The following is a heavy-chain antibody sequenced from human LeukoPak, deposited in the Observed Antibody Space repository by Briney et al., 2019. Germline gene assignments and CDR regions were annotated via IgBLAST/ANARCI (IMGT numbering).Heavy chain of an antibody. CDR1: GFTFSNYA. J-gene: IGHJ4*02. V-gene: IGHV3-23*01. CDR3: AKRSCSGGSCNFDY. CDR2: ISDSGGAT. Sequence: PGGSLRLSCAASGFTFSNYAMSWVRQAPGKGLEWVSAISDSGGATNCADSVKGRFTISRDNSKNTLYLQMNSPRAEDTAVYYCAKRSCSGGSCNFDYWGQGTLVTVSS. D-gene: IGHD2-15*01.